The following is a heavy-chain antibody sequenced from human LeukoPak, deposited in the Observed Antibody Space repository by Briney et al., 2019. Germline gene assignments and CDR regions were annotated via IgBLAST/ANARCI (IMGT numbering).Heavy chain of an antibody. CDR1: GGTFSSYA. CDR3: AREGVRSSCYDY. Sequence: GASVKVSCKASGGTFSSYAISWVRQAPGQGLEWMGGTIPIFGTANYAQKFQGRVTITADESTSTAYMELSSLRSEDTAVYYCAREGVRSSCYDYWGQGTLVTVSS. V-gene: IGHV1-69*13. CDR2: TIPIFGTA. D-gene: IGHD6-13*01. J-gene: IGHJ4*02.